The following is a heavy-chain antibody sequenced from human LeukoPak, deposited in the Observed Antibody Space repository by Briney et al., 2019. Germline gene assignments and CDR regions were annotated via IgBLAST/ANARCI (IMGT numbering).Heavy chain of an antibody. V-gene: IGHV1-2*02. CDR2: INPNSGGT. Sequence: ASVKVSCKASGYTFTGYYMHWVRQAPGQRLEWMGWINPNSGGTNYAQKFQGRVTMTRDTSISTAYMELSRLRSDDTAVYYCARGDDIVVVVATTYLGNWSDPWGQGTLVTVSS. CDR3: ARGDDIVVVVATTYLGNWSDP. J-gene: IGHJ5*02. D-gene: IGHD2-15*01. CDR1: GYTFTGYY.